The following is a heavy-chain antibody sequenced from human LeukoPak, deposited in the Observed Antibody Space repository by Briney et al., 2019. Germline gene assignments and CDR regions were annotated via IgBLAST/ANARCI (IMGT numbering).Heavy chain of an antibody. CDR2: ISYDGSNK. CDR3: AKGGYSSGWYFDY. J-gene: IGHJ4*02. D-gene: IGHD6-19*01. V-gene: IGHV3-30*18. Sequence: GGSLRLSCAASGFTFGSYGMHWVRQAPGKGLEWVAVISYDGSNKYYADSVKGRFTISRDNSKDTLYLQMNSLRAEDTAVYYCAKGGYSSGWYFDYWGQGTLVTVSS. CDR1: GFTFGSYG.